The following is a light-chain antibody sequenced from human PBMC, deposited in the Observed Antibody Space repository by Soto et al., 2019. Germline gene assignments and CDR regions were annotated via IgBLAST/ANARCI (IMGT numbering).Light chain of an antibody. Sequence: QSVLTQPPSASGSPGQSVTISCTGTSSDVGGYDYVSWYQQHPGKAPKLMIFEVSKRPSGVPDRFSGSKSGNTASLTVSGLQAEDEADYYCSSYAGSNILVFGGGTKLTAL. CDR1: SSDVGGYDY. J-gene: IGLJ2*01. CDR3: SSYAGSNILV. V-gene: IGLV2-8*01. CDR2: EVS.